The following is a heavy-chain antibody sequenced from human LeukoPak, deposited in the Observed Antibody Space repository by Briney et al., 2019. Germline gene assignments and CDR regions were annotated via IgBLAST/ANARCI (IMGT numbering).Heavy chain of an antibody. CDR3: ARGDHVRIYAESSFDI. V-gene: IGHV1-46*01. CDR1: GYTFTGYY. Sequence: EASVKVSCKASGYTFTGYYMHWVRQAPGQGLEWMGIINPSKSNTNYAQNFQGRVTMTRDTSTSTVYMELSSLRSEDTAVYYCARGDHVRIYAESSFDIWGQGTMVTVSS. J-gene: IGHJ3*02. CDR2: INPSKSNT. D-gene: IGHD5/OR15-5a*01.